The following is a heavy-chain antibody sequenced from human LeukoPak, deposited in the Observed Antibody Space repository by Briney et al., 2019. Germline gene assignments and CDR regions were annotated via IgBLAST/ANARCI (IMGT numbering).Heavy chain of an antibody. D-gene: IGHD3-22*01. J-gene: IGHJ4*02. Sequence: GGSLRLSCAASGFTFNSYAMSWVRQAPGKGLEWVSGISSSGGNTYYADSVKGRFTISRDNSKNTLYLQMNSLRAEDTAVYFCAKEGYDSSGYQFDYWGQGTLVTVSS. CDR3: AKEGYDSSGYQFDY. V-gene: IGHV3-23*01. CDR1: GFTFNSYA. CDR2: ISSSGGNT.